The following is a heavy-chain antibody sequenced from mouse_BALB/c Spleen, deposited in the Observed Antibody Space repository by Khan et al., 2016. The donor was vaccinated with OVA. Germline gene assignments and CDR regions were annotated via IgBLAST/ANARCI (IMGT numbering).Heavy chain of an antibody. CDR2: IYPGSGNT. J-gene: IGHJ4*01. V-gene: IGHV1-63*02. Sequence: QVQLQQSGAELVRPGTSVKMSCKAAGYTFTKYWIGWVKQRPGHGLEWIGDIYPGSGNTNYNEKFKGKATLTADTSFSTAYMQLNRLTSEDSAVYYCARPYYYGSSYATMDDWGQGTSVTVSS. CDR3: ARPYYYGSSYATMDD. D-gene: IGHD1-1*01. CDR1: GYTFTKYW.